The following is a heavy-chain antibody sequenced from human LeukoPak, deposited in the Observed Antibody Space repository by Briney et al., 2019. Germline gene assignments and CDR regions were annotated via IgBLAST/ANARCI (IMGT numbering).Heavy chain of an antibody. CDR3: AKGIPSDF. Sequence: PGGSLRLSCAASGFTFSDYGMHWVRQAPGKGLEWVAVIWYDGSNIYYADSVKGRFTISRDNSKNTLYLQMNSLRAEDTAVYYCAKGIPSDFWGQGTLVTVSS. CDR1: GFTFSDYG. CDR2: IWYDGSNI. J-gene: IGHJ4*02. V-gene: IGHV3-30*02.